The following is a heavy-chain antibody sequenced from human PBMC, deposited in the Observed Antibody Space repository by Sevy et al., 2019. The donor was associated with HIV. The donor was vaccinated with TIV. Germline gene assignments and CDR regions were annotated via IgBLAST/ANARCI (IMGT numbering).Heavy chain of an antibody. J-gene: IGHJ3*02. V-gene: IGHV3-9*01. CDR1: GFPFDDYA. CDR2: ITWNSGNI. D-gene: IGHD6-19*01. CDR3: AKHRQSGWDHAFHI. Sequence: GGSLRLSCVASGFPFDDYAMHWVRQAPGKGLEWVSGITWNSGNIAYADSVKGRFTISRDNAKKSLYLQMNSLRVEDTALYYCAKHRQSGWDHAFHIWGQGTMVTVSS.